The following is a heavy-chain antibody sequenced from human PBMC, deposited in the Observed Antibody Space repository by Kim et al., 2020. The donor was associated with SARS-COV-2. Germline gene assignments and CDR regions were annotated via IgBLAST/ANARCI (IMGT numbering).Heavy chain of an antibody. CDR3: AKDRAVNWGSVFDAFDI. D-gene: IGHD7-27*01. V-gene: IGHV3-23*01. CDR2: VGGSGDVT. Sequence: GGSLRLSCAASGFTFNSYAMTWVRQAPGKGLEWVSTVGGSGDVTYYVDSVKGRFTISRDNSESTLYLQMNSLRVEDTAVYYCAKDRAVNWGSVFDAFDIWGQGTMVTVSS. CDR1: GFTFNSYA. J-gene: IGHJ3*02.